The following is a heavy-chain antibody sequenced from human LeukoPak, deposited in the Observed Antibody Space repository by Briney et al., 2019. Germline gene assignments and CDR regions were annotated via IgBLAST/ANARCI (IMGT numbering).Heavy chain of an antibody. CDR3: ATNGGGDSGYGNFYY. D-gene: IGHD5-12*01. V-gene: IGHV3-9*01. CDR1: GFPFDDYA. CDR2: ISWNSDTI. Sequence: PGGSLRLSCAVSGFPFDDYAMHGVRHVPGEGLEGVSGISWNSDTIDLADSVKGRFTISRDNAKTSLYLQMNRLRAEDTALYYCATNGGGDSGYGNFYYWGQGILVTVSS. J-gene: IGHJ4*02.